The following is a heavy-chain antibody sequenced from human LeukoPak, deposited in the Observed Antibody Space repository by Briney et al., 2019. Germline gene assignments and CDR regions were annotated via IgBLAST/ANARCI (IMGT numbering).Heavy chain of an antibody. D-gene: IGHD3-3*01. V-gene: IGHV1-18*01. CDR3: ARLGADFWSGYYHPHHYGMDV. Sequence: ASVKVSCKASGYTFTSYGISWVRRAPGQGLEWMGWISAYNGNTNYAQKLQGRVTMTTDTSTSTAYMELRSLRSDDTAVYYCARLGADFWSGYYHPHHYGMDVWGQGTTVTVSS. CDR1: GYTFTSYG. CDR2: ISAYNGNT. J-gene: IGHJ6*02.